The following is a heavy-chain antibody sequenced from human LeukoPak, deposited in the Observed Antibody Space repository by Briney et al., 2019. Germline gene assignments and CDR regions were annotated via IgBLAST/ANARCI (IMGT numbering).Heavy chain of an antibody. J-gene: IGHJ4*02. Sequence: ASVKVSCKASGYTFTSYDINWVRQATGQGLEWMGWMNPNSGNTGYAQKFQGRVTMTRNTSISTAYMELSSLRSEDTAVYYCARGLSVRNYDSSGYYYDYWGQGTLVTVSS. V-gene: IGHV1-8*01. CDR1: GYTFTSYD. CDR3: ARGLSVRNYDSSGYYYDY. D-gene: IGHD3-22*01. CDR2: MNPNSGNT.